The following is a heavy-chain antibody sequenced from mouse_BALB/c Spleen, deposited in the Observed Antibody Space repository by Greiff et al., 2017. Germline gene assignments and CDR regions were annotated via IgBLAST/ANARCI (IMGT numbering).Heavy chain of an antibody. V-gene: IGHV5-6-4*01. CDR3: TRDRDLFITTVVAPNYYAMDY. Sequence: EVKLVESGGGLVKPGGSLKLSCAASGFTFSSYTMSWVRQTPEKRLEWVATISSGGSYTYYPDSVKGRFTISRDNAKNTLYLQMSSLKSEDTAMYYCTRDRDLFITTVVAPNYYAMDYWGQGTSVTVSS. CDR2: ISSGGSYT. CDR1: GFTFSSYT. D-gene: IGHD1-1*01. J-gene: IGHJ4*01.